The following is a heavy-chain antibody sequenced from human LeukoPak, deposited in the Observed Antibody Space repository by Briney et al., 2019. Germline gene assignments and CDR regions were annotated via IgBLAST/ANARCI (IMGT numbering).Heavy chain of an antibody. V-gene: IGHV3-23*01. J-gene: IGHJ3*02. CDR3: ARDRTARLRPTIRISDALHI. CDR1: GFTFSAYG. Sequence: PGGSLRLSCGASGFTFSAYGMSWVRPAPGKGLEWVSSLSGSGGSTYYADSVKGRFTISRDTSKNTLYLQMNNLRAEDTALYYCARDRTARLRPTIRISDALHIWGQGTMVTVSS. CDR2: LSGSGGST. D-gene: IGHD3-3*02.